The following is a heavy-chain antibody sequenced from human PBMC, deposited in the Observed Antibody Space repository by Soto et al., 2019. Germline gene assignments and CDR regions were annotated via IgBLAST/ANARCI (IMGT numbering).Heavy chain of an antibody. D-gene: IGHD2-2*01. Sequence: QMQLVQSGPEVKKPGTSVKVSCKTSGFTFTSSAMQWVRQARGQRLEWIGWIVVGSGHTNYAQKFQEIVTITRDMSTSTAYMELSSLRSEDTAMYYCAAASSTSGGYYGMDVWGQGTTVTVSS. CDR3: AAASSTSGGYYGMDV. CDR1: GFTFTSSA. CDR2: IVVGSGHT. J-gene: IGHJ6*02. V-gene: IGHV1-58*02.